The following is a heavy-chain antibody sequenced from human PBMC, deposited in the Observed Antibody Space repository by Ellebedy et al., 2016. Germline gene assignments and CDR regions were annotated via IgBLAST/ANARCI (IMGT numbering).Heavy chain of an antibody. Sequence: SETLSLTXTVSGGSISSSSYYWGWIRQPPGKGLEWIGIIYYSGSTYYNPSLKSRVTISVDTSKNQFSLKLSSVTAADTAVYYCARDPEYSGYSGYGFRRPNWFDPWGQGTLVTVSS. CDR3: ARDPEYSGYSGYGFRRPNWFDP. CDR1: GGSISSSSYY. D-gene: IGHD5-12*01. J-gene: IGHJ5*02. CDR2: IYYSGST. V-gene: IGHV4-39*07.